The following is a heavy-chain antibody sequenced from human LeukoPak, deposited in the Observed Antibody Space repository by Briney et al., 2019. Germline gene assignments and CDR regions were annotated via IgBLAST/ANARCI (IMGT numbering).Heavy chain of an antibody. CDR2: IGDTGRAK. D-gene: IGHD3-16*01. V-gene: IGHV3-30*03. CDR1: GFTFSRHG. Sequence: PGGSLRLSCAASGFTFSRHGMHWVRQAPGKGLEWVAVIGDTGRAKYYADSVEGRFTASRDNFKNTLYLEMNSLRSDDTALYYCAREAAWGNWYFDLWGRGTLVTVSS. J-gene: IGHJ2*01. CDR3: AREAAWGNWYFDL.